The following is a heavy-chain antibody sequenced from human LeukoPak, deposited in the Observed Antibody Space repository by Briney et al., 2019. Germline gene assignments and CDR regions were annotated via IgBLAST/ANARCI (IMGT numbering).Heavy chain of an antibody. D-gene: IGHD3-10*01. J-gene: IGHJ4*02. CDR2: VNHSGST. CDR3: ARGGLWVVRPVDY. Sequence: SETLSLTCAVYGGSFSGYYWSWIRQPPGKGLEWIGEVNHSGSTNYNPSLKSRVTISVDTSKNQFSLKLSSVTAADTAVYYCARGGLWVVRPVDYWGQGTLVTVSS. V-gene: IGHV4-34*01. CDR1: GGSFSGYY.